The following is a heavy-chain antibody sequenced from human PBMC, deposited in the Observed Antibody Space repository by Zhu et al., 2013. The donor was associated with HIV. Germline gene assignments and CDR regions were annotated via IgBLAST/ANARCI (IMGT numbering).Heavy chain of an antibody. V-gene: IGHV1-69*01. CDR2: IIPMFRTA. Sequence: QVQLVQSGAEVKKPGSSVKVSCKASGGPFSTYVISWVRQAPGQGLEWMGGIIPMFRTASYAEKFLGRVTITADESTSTAYMELSSLRSEDTAVYYCASDGGDCGGDCPPLDYWGQGNPGHRLL. J-gene: IGHJ4*02. CDR3: ASDGGDCGGDCPPLDY. D-gene: IGHD2-21*02. CDR1: GGPFSTYV.